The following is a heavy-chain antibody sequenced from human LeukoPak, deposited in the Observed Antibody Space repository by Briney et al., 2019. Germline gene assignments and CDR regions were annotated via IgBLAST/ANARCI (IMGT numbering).Heavy chain of an antibody. D-gene: IGHD2-8*01. Sequence: GGSLRLSCAAAGFSFSTYSKNWVRQTPGKGLEWVSSISRTSSYIYYADSVKGRFTLSRDNGKNSLYLQMNSLRAEDTAVYYCARGGMGANSQEYFYYGMDVWGQGTTVTVSS. CDR2: ISRTSSYI. V-gene: IGHV3-21*01. CDR1: GFSFSTYS. J-gene: IGHJ6*02. CDR3: ARGGMGANSQEYFYYGMDV.